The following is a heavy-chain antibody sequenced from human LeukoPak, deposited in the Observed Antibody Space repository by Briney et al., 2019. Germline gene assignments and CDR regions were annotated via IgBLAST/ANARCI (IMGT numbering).Heavy chain of an antibody. V-gene: IGHV4-39*01. J-gene: IGHJ5*02. CDR2: IYYSGST. CDR3: ARQDRSVTMIVSFWFDP. CDR1: GGSISSSSYY. D-gene: IGHD3-22*01. Sequence: NPSETLSLTCTVSGGSISSSSYYWGWIRQPPGKGLEWIGRIYYSGSTYYNPSLKSRVTISVDTSKNQFSLKLSSVTAADMAVYYCARQDRSVTMIVSFWFDPWGQGTLVTVSS.